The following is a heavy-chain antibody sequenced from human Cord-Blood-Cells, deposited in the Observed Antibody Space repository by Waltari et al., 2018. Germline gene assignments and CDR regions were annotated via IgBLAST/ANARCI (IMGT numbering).Heavy chain of an antibody. CDR1: GGTFSSYA. V-gene: IGHV1-69*01. D-gene: IGHD6-13*01. Sequence: QVQLVQSGAEVKKPGSSVKVSCKASGGTFSSYAISWVRQAPGQGREWMGGISPIFGTANYAQKFQGRVTITADESTSTAYMELSSLRSEDTAVYYCARDVRGAAGTVDYWGQGTLVTVSS. CDR3: ARDVRGAAGTVDY. CDR2: ISPIFGTA. J-gene: IGHJ4*02.